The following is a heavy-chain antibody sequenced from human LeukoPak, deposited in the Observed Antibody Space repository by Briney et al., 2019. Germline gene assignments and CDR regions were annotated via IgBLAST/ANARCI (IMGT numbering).Heavy chain of an antibody. V-gene: IGHV3-23*01. D-gene: IGHD4-17*01. J-gene: IGHJ4*02. CDR2: ISTSGGNK. CDR1: GFAFNTYA. Sequence: GSLRLSCAASGFAFNTYAMTWVRQAPGKGLDWVSTISTSGGNKNYADSVKGRFAISRDNSKNTIFLQMNSLRAEDTAVYYCAKSNGMTTVTHLIDYWGQGTLVTVSS. CDR3: AKSNGMTTVTHLIDY.